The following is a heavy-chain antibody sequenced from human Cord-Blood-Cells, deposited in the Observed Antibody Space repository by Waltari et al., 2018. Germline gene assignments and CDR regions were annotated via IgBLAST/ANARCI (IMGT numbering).Heavy chain of an antibody. V-gene: IGHV4-39*07. D-gene: IGHD1-26*01. CDR3: ARLGGDSGSYYFDY. CDR2: IYYSGST. CDR1: GGSISSSSYY. J-gene: IGHJ4*02. Sequence: QLQLQESGPGLVKPSETLSLNCTVSGGSISSSSYYWGWIRQPPGKGLEWIGSIYYSGSTYYHPSLKSRVTISVDTSKNQFSLKLSSVTAADTAVYYCARLGGDSGSYYFDYWGQGTLVTVSS.